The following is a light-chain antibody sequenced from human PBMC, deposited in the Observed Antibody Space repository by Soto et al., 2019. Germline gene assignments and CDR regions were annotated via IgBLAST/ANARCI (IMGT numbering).Light chain of an antibody. CDR3: TSYTSRSTLV. V-gene: IGLV2-14*01. CDR1: SSDVGGYNY. Sequence: QSVLTQPASVSGSPGQSITISCTGTSSDVGGYNYVSWYQQHPGKAPKLMIYDVSQRPSVVSNRFSGSKSGNTAPLTISGLQEEDEAYYYGTSYTSRSTLVFGGGTKLTVL. CDR2: DVS. J-gene: IGLJ2*01.